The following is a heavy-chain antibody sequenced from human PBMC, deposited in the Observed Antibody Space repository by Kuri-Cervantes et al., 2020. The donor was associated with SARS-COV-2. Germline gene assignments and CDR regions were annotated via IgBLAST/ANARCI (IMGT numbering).Heavy chain of an antibody. J-gene: IGHJ4*02. D-gene: IGHD2-15*01. V-gene: IGHV4-39*07. CDR1: GGSISSGDYY. CDR3: ARGWGGLVGPIDY. CDR2: INHSGST. Sequence: GSLRLSCTVSGGSISSGDYYWSWIRQPPGKGLEWIGEINHSGSTNYNPSLKSRVTISVDTSKNQFSLKLSSVTAADTAVYYCARGWGGLVGPIDYWGQGTLVTVSS.